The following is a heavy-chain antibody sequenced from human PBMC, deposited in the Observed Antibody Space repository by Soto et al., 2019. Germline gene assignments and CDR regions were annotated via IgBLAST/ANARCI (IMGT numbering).Heavy chain of an antibody. D-gene: IGHD3-3*01. Sequence: ASVKVSCKASGYTFTSYGISWVRQAPGQGLEWMGWISVYNGNTNYAQKLQGRVTMTTDTSTSTAYMELRSLRSDDTAVYYCARDTIFGVVIIPVWGDTLRGYYYGMDVWG. CDR3: ARDTIFGVVIIPVWGDTLRGYYYGMDV. CDR1: GYTFTSYG. CDR2: ISVYNGNT. V-gene: IGHV1-18*01. J-gene: IGHJ6*02.